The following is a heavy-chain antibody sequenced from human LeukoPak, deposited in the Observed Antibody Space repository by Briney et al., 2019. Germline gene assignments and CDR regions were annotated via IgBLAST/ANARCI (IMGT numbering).Heavy chain of an antibody. CDR3: ARLNYGSGTYSARDY. CDR2: ISSSSSSYI. J-gene: IGHJ4*02. Sequence: GGSLRLSCAASGFTFSSYSMNWVRQAPGKGLEWVSSISSSSSSYIYYADSVKGRFTISRDNAKNSLYLQMNSLRAEDTAVYYCARLNYGSGTYSARDYWGQGTLVTVSS. CDR1: GFTFSSYS. D-gene: IGHD3-10*01. V-gene: IGHV3-21*01.